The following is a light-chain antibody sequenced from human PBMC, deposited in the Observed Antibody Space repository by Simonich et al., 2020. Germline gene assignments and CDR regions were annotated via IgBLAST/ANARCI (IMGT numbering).Light chain of an antibody. J-gene: IGLJ3*02. Sequence: QSALTQPPSASWAPGQSVTISCTGTSSDFGGYHYVSWYQQHPGKAPNITIYDVRKSHSGVPVRCSGSKSGNTASLPISGPQAEDEADYYCCSYAGSYTVFGGGTKLTVL. V-gene: IGLV2-11*01. CDR1: SSDFGGYHY. CDR2: DVR. CDR3: CSYAGSYTV.